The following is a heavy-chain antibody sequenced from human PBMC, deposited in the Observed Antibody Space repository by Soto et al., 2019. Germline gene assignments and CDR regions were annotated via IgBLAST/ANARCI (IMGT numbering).Heavy chain of an antibody. CDR2: IIPIFGTA. V-gene: IGHV1-69*06. Sequence: SVKVSCKASGGTFSSYAISWVRQAPGQGLEWMGGIIPIFGTANYAQKFQGRVTITADKSTSTAYMELSSLRSEDTAVYYCAGDYGGNSGKYFDYWGQGTLVTVSS. CDR1: GGTFSSYA. J-gene: IGHJ4*02. D-gene: IGHD4-17*01. CDR3: AGDYGGNSGKYFDY.